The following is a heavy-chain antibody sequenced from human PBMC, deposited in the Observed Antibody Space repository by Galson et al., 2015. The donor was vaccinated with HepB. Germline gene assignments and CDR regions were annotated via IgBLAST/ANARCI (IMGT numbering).Heavy chain of an antibody. Sequence: SLRLSCAASGFTFSSYWMSWVRQAPGKGLEWVANIKQDGSEKYYVDSVKGRFTISRDNAKNSLYLQMNSLRAEDTAVYYCARDQKGEQWLVPIFDYWGQGTLVTVSS. J-gene: IGHJ4*02. D-gene: IGHD6-19*01. CDR3: ARDQKGEQWLVPIFDY. V-gene: IGHV3-7*03. CDR2: IKQDGSEK. CDR1: GFTFSSYW.